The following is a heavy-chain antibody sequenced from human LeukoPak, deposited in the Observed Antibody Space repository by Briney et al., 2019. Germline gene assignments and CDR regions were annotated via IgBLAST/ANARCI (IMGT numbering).Heavy chain of an antibody. V-gene: IGHV1-46*01. CDR2: INPSGGST. Sequence: ASVKVSCKASEYTFTSYYMHWVRQAPGQGLEWMGIINPSGGSTSYAQKFQGRVTMTRDTSTSTVYMELSSLRSEDTAVYYCAREVGAAYYFDYWGQGTLVTVSS. CDR1: EYTFTSYY. J-gene: IGHJ4*02. CDR3: AREVGAAYYFDY. D-gene: IGHD2-15*01.